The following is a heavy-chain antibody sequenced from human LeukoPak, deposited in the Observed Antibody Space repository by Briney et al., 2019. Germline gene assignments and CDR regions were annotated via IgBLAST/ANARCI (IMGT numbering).Heavy chain of an antibody. V-gene: IGHV4-34*01. Sequence: GSLRLSCAASGFTVSSNYMSWIRQPPGKGLEWIGEINHSESTNYNPSLKSQVTISVDTSKNQFSLKLSSVTAADTAVYYCARHRESLRWGYFDYWGQGTLVTVSS. CDR1: GFTVSSNY. CDR2: INHSEST. CDR3: ARHRESLRWGYFDY. D-gene: IGHD4-23*01. J-gene: IGHJ4*02.